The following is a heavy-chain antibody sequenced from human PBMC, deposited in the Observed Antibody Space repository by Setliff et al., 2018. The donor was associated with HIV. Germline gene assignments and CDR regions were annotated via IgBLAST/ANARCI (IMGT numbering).Heavy chain of an antibody. CDR1: GYTFTSYD. CDR3: ARRYTSRGDFDY. CDR2: MNPNSGNT. D-gene: IGHD2-2*02. V-gene: IGHV1-8*02. J-gene: IGHJ4*02. Sequence: GASVKVSCKASGYTFTSYDINWVRQATGQGLEWMGWMNPNSGNTGYAQKFQGRVTMTRDSSTSTVYMILSSLRSEDTAVYYCARRYTSRGDFDYWGQGTLVTVSS.